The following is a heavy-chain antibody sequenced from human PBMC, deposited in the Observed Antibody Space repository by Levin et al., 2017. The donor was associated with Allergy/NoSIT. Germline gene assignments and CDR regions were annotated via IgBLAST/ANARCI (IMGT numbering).Heavy chain of an antibody. CDR1: GFIFSDHY. CDR2: SRNKVNKYTT. Sequence: SGESLKISCAGSGFIFSDHYIEWVRQAPGKGLEWVAVSRNKVNKYTTEYAASVKGRFSISRDDSENSLYLQMNSLRTEDTAVYYCVRDFNGGADWYYDIWGRGTLVTVSS. J-gene: IGHJ2*01. D-gene: IGHD2-8*01. V-gene: IGHV3-72*01. CDR3: VRDFNGGADWYYDI.